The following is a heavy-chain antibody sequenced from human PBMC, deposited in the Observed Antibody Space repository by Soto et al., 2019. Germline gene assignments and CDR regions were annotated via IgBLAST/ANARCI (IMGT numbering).Heavy chain of an antibody. V-gene: IGHV3-48*03. CDR3: VRFGGAAAGPGDY. D-gene: IGHD6-13*01. Sequence: EVQLVESGGGLVQPGGSLRLSCVASEFTLSSYKMNWVRQAPGKGLEWVSYISSSGTTIYYTDSVKGRFTISRDNAKKSLYLQMNSLRAEDTAVYYCVRFGGAAAGPGDYWGQGTLVTVSS. J-gene: IGHJ4*02. CDR1: EFTLSSYK. CDR2: ISSSGTTI.